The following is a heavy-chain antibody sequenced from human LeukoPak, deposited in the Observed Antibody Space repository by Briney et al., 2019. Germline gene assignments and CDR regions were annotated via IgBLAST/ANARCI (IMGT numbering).Heavy chain of an antibody. CDR3: ARDGHYYYGSGSPYYYYYYYMDV. V-gene: IGHV4-34*01. D-gene: IGHD3-10*01. Sequence: PSDTLSLTCAVYGGSFSGYYWSWIRQPPGKGLEWIGEINHSGSTNYNPSLKSRVTISVDTSKNQFSLKLSSVTAADTAVYYCARDGHYYYGSGSPYYYYYYYMDVWGKGTTVTVSS. CDR1: GGSFSGYY. J-gene: IGHJ6*03. CDR2: INHSGST.